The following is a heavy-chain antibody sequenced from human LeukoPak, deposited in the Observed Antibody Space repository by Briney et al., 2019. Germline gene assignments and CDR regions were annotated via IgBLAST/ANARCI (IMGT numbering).Heavy chain of an antibody. J-gene: IGHJ3*02. D-gene: IGHD3-22*01. V-gene: IGHV3-48*01. CDR3: TTDELYYDSRKDAFDI. CDR2: ISSSSSTI. CDR1: GFTFSSYS. Sequence: AGGSLRLSCAASGFTFSSYSMNWVRQAPGKGLEWVSYISSSSSTIYYADSVKGRFTISRDNAKNSLYLQMNSLRAEDTAVYYCTTDELYYDSRKDAFDIWGQGTMVTVSS.